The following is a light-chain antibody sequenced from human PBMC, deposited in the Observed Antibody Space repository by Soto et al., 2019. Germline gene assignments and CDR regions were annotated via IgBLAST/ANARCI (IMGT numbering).Light chain of an antibody. J-gene: IGKJ4*01. V-gene: IGKV1-9*01. CDR2: AAS. Sequence: DIQLTQSPTFVCSSLVDIVTITCRASQGISSYLAWYQQKPGKAPKLLIYAASTLQSGVPSRFSGSGSGTEFTLTISSLQPEDFATYYCQQLNSYPLTFGGGTKVDIK. CDR1: QGISSY. CDR3: QQLNSYPLT.